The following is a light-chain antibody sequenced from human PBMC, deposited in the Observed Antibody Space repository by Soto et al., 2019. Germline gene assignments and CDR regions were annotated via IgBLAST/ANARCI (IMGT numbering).Light chain of an antibody. Sequence: QSVLTQPPSASGTPGQRVTMSCSGGSSNIGSNTVSWYQHLPGTAPQLLIYSDTQRASGVADRFSGSKSGTSASLAISGLQSDDEADYYYAAWDDRLNGALFGTGTMLTVL. CDR1: SSNIGSNT. V-gene: IGLV1-44*01. CDR2: SDT. J-gene: IGLJ1*01. CDR3: AAWDDRLNGAL.